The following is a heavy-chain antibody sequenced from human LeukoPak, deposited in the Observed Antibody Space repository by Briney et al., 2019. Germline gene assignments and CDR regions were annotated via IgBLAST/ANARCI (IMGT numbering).Heavy chain of an antibody. Sequence: GGSLRLSCAASGFTFSSYGMHWVRQAPGKGLEWVAVISYDGSNKYYADSVKGRFTISRDNSKNTLYLQMNSLRAEDTAVYYCAKPQYYDFWSGYSMDVWGQGTTVTVSS. J-gene: IGHJ6*02. D-gene: IGHD3-3*01. CDR3: AKPQYYDFWSGYSMDV. CDR2: ISYDGSNK. CDR1: GFTFSSYG. V-gene: IGHV3-30*18.